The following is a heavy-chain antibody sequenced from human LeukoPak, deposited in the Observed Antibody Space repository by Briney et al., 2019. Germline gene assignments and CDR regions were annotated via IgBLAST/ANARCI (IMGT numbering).Heavy chain of an antibody. CDR3: AIVCSSTRCYGGNFDY. J-gene: IGHJ4*02. CDR2: NRNKAIIYPT. CDR1: GFTFSDHY. D-gene: IGHD2-2*01. V-gene: IGHV3-72*01. Sequence: RGAPRLSRAASGFTFSDHYMEWGRQAPGRRLGGVGRNRNKAIIYPTEYAASFKRTFPISSADSTNSLYLQINSLKIEDTAVYYCAIVCSSTRCYGGNFDYWGQGTLVTVSS.